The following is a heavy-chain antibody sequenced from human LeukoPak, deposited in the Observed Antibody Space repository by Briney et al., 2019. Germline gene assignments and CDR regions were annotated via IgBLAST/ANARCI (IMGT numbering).Heavy chain of an antibody. J-gene: IGHJ4*02. CDR1: GFTFSSYW. CDR2: INSDGSST. V-gene: IGHV3-74*01. Sequence: GGSLRLSCAASGFTFSSYWMHWVRQAPGKGLVWVSRINSDGSSTSYADSVKGRFTISRDNAKNTLHLQMNSLRSEDTAVYYCAENYYDSSGYFGYWGQGTLVTVSS. CDR3: AENYYDSSGYFGY. D-gene: IGHD3-22*01.